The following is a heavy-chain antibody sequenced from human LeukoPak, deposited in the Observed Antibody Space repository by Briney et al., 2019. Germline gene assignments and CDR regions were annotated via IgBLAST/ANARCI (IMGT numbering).Heavy chain of an antibody. D-gene: IGHD3-10*01. J-gene: IGHJ6*02. V-gene: IGHV1-3*01. CDR1: GYTFTSYA. Sequence: ASVKVSCKASGYTFTSYAMHWVRQAPGQRLEWMGWINAGNGNTKYSQKFQGRVTITRDTSASTAYMELSSLRSEDTAVYYCATPGDYYYYYGMDVWGQGTTVTVSS. CDR3: ATPGDYYYYYGMDV. CDR2: INAGNGNT.